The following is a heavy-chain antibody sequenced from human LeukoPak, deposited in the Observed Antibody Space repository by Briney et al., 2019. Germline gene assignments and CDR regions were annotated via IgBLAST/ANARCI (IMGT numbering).Heavy chain of an antibody. CDR2: ISGSGDST. CDR1: GFTFSSYA. Sequence: GGSLRLSCAASGFTFSSYAMSWVRQAPGKGLEWVSAISGSGDSTYYADSVKGRFTISRDNSKNTLYLQMNSLRVEDAAVYYCAKDRGIISDYWGQGTLVTVSS. D-gene: IGHD3-10*01. J-gene: IGHJ4*02. CDR3: AKDRGIISDY. V-gene: IGHV3-23*01.